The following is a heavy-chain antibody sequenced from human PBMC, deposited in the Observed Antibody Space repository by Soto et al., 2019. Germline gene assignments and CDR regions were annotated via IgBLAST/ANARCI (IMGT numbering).Heavy chain of an antibody. Sequence: SETLSLTCTVSGGSISSSSYYWGWIRQPPGKGLEWIGSVYYSGSTYYNPSLESRVTISVDTSKNQFSLKLNSVTAADTAVYYCARGFYSSSWYPEYNWFDPWGQGTLVTVSS. CDR2: VYYSGST. V-gene: IGHV4-39*01. CDR1: GGSISSSSYY. CDR3: ARGFYSSSWYPEYNWFDP. D-gene: IGHD6-13*01. J-gene: IGHJ5*02.